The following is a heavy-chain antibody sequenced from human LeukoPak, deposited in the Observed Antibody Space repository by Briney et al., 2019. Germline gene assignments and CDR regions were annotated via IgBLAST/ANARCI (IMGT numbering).Heavy chain of an antibody. CDR3: ARDTPLGELPGVSDY. Sequence: GSLRLSCAASGFTFSSYWMSWVRQAPGKGLEWVANIKQDGSEKYYVDSVKGRFTISRDNAKNSLYLQMNSLRAEDTAVYYCARDTPLGELPGVSDYWGQGTLVTVSS. CDR1: GFTFSSYW. D-gene: IGHD1-26*01. V-gene: IGHV3-7*01. CDR2: IKQDGSEK. J-gene: IGHJ4*02.